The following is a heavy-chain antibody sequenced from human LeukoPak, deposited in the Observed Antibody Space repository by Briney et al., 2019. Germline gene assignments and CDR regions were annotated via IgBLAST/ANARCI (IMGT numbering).Heavy chain of an antibody. CDR2: ISYDGSNK. Sequence: GGSLRLSCAASGFTFSSYAMHWVRQAPGKGLEWVAVISYDGSNKYYADSVKGRFTISRDNSKNTLYLQMNSLRAEDTAVYYCAKVEVRGVNNWFDPWGQGTLVTVSS. J-gene: IGHJ5*02. D-gene: IGHD3-10*01. CDR3: AKVEVRGVNNWFDP. V-gene: IGHV3-30-3*01. CDR1: GFTFSSYA.